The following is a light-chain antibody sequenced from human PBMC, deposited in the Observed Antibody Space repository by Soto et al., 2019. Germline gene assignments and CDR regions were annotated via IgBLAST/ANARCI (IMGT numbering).Light chain of an antibody. V-gene: IGKV1-39*01. CDR2: TAS. J-gene: IGKJ3*01. CDR1: QNINNY. CDR3: QQSYDTPRFT. Sequence: DIQVTQSPSSLSASVGDSVTITCRASQNINNYLNWYQQKPGKAPKVLIYTASTLQRGVPSRCSGSGSGTDFTLSISSLQPEDFATYYCQQSYDTPRFTFGPGTKVAVK.